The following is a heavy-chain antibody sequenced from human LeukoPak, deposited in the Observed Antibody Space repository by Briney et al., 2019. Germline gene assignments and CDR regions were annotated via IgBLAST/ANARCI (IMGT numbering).Heavy chain of an antibody. Sequence: GGSLRLSCAASGFTFSSYSMNWVRQAPGKGLVWVSRITTDGSGTTYADSVKGRFTISRDNAKNMLYLQMNSLRAEDTAVYYCARVSRWFDPWGQGTLVTVSS. CDR1: GFTFSSYS. J-gene: IGHJ5*02. CDR2: ITTDGSGT. V-gene: IGHV3-74*01. CDR3: ARVSRWFDP.